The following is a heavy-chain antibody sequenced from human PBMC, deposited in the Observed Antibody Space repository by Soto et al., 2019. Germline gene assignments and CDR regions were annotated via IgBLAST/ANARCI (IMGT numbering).Heavy chain of an antibody. Sequence: EVQLVESGGGLVKPGGSLRLACAASGFTFRSTWMNWVRKAPGKGLEWVGRIKSIGDGGTTDYAAPVKGRFTISRDDSKDTLYLQMSSLKAEDTAVYFCSTDPPKLLGPFDYWGQGTLVTVS. J-gene: IGHJ4*02. CDR1: GFTFRSTW. CDR3: STDPPKLLGPFDY. CDR2: IKSIGDGGTT. V-gene: IGHV3-15*07.